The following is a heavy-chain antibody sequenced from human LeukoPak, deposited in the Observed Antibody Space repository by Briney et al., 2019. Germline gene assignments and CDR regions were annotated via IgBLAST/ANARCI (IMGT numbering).Heavy chain of an antibody. V-gene: IGHV3-20*04. Sequence: PGGSLRLSCAASGFTFDDYGMSWVRQAPGKGLEWVSGINWSGGSTGYADSVKGRFTISRDNSKNTLYLQMNSLRAEDTAVYYCAKGRCSSWFCEPLAVGVLNNYYMDVWGKGTTVTVSS. CDR3: AKGRCSSWFCEPLAVGVLNNYYMDV. J-gene: IGHJ6*03. CDR2: INWSGGST. CDR1: GFTFDDYG. D-gene: IGHD6-13*01.